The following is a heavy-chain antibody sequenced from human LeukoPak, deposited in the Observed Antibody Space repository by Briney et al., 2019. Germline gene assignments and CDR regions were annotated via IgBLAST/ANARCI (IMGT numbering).Heavy chain of an antibody. CDR1: GGSISSYY. D-gene: IGHD3-22*01. CDR2: IYYSGST. V-gene: IGHV4-59*01. J-gene: IGHJ4*02. Sequence: SETLSLTCTVSGGSISSYYWSWIRQPPGKGLEWIGYIYYSGSTNYNPSLKSRVTISVDTSKNQFSLKLSSVTAADTAVYYCARVGYYYDSSALDYWGQGTLVTVSS. CDR3: ARVGYYYDSSALDY.